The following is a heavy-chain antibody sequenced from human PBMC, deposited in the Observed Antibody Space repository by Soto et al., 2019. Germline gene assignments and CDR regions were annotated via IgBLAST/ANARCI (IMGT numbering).Heavy chain of an antibody. V-gene: IGHV4-31*03. J-gene: IGHJ6*02. D-gene: IGHD6-19*01. CDR1: GGSISSGGYY. CDR3: ATKTGGGWEDGMDV. Sequence: SETLSLTCTVSGGSISSGGYYWSWIRQHPGKGLEWIGYIYYSGSTYYNPSLKSRVTISVDTSKNQFSLKLSSVTAADTAVYYCATKTGGGWEDGMDVWGQGTTVTVSS. CDR2: IYYSGST.